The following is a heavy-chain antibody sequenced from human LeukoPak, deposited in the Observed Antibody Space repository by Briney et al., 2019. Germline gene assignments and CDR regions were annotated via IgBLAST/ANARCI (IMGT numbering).Heavy chain of an antibody. CDR1: GFTFSNAW. CDR3: ARLYYYDPYGSYFHY. Sequence: PGGSLRLSCAASGFTFSNAWMSWVRQAPGKGLEWVANIKQDGSEKYYVDSVKGRFTISRNNAKNSLYLQMNSLSAEDTAVYYCARLYYYDPYGSYFHYWGQGTLVTVSS. D-gene: IGHD3-22*01. V-gene: IGHV3-7*01. CDR2: IKQDGSEK. J-gene: IGHJ4*02.